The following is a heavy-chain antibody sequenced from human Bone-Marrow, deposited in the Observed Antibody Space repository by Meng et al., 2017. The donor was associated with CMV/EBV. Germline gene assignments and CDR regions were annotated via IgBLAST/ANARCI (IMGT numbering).Heavy chain of an antibody. J-gene: IGHJ4*02. D-gene: IGHD1-1*01. Sequence: SGPTLVKPTETLTLTCTVPGFSLINARMGVSWIRQPPGKALEWLAHIFTNDEKSYSTSLKSRLTISKDTSKSQVVLTMTNMDPVDTATYYCARILRERRPRYYFDYWGQGTLVTVSS. CDR3: ARILRERRPRYYFDY. V-gene: IGHV2-26*01. CDR2: IFTNDEK. CDR1: GFSLINARMG.